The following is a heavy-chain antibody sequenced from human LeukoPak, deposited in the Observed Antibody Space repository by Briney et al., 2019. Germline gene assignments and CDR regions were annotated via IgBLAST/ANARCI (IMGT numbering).Heavy chain of an antibody. D-gene: IGHD6-13*01. V-gene: IGHV1-69-2*01. CDR1: GYTFIDYY. CDR3: ARATDKGQQLGRGWFDP. CDR2: VDPEDGET. Sequence: ASVKASCKVSGYTFIDYYMHWVRQAPGKGLEWMGLVDPEDGETIYAEKFQGRLTITADTSTDTAYMELSSLRSEDTAIYYCARATDKGQQLGRGWFDPWGQGTLVTVSS. J-gene: IGHJ5*02.